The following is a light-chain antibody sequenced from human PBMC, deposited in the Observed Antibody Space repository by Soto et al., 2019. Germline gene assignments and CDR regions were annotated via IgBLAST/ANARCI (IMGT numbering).Light chain of an antibody. CDR3: QKYSSVPV. CDR2: AAS. CDR1: QGIRNF. V-gene: IGKV1-27*01. J-gene: IGKJ3*01. Sequence: DIQMTQSPTSLSASVGDRVTITCRASQGIRNFVAWYQQKPGKAPKLLIYAASTLQSGVPSRFRGSGSGTDFHLTINRMQPEAVATYSCQKYSSVPVFGPGTKVEIK.